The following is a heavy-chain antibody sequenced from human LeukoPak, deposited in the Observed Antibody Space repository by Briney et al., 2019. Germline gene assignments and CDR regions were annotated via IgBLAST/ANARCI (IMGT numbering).Heavy chain of an antibody. CDR2: IYYSGRT. Sequence: PSQTLSLTCTVSGGSINSGDYHWSWIRQPPGKGLEWIGYIYYSGRTYYKPSLKSRVTISVDSSKNQFSLKLSSVIAADTAVYCCARYHTSGVYFDYWGQGTLVTVSS. V-gene: IGHV4-30-4*01. J-gene: IGHJ4*02. CDR3: ARYHTSGVYFDY. CDR1: GGSINSGDYH. D-gene: IGHD3-10*01.